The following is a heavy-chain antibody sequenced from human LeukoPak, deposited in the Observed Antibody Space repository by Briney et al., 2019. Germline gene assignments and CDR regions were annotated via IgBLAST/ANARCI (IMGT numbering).Heavy chain of an antibody. V-gene: IGHV6-1*01. CDR1: GDSVSSNSAA. CDR3: ARDPGYYYDSSEGYFDY. CDR2: TYYRSKWYN. J-gene: IGHJ4*02. D-gene: IGHD3-22*01. Sequence: SQTLSLTCAISGDSVSSNSAAWNWIRQSPSRGLEWLGRTYYRSKWYNDYAVSVKSRITINPDTSKNQFSLQLNSVTPEGTAVYYCARDPGYYYDSSEGYFDYWGQGTLVTVSS.